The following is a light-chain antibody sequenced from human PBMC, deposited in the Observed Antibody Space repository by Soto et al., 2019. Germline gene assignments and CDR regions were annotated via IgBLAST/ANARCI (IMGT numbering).Light chain of an antibody. V-gene: IGLV2-14*03. J-gene: IGLJ2*01. CDR3: SSYASDINLLI. CDR2: DVS. CDR1: SSDIGGHNY. Sequence: QSALTQPASVSGSPGQSITISCTGSSSDIGGHNYVSWYQQHPGKAPKLMIYDVSHRPSGVSNRFSGSKSGNAASLTISGLQTEDEADYYCSSYASDINLLIFGGGTQLTVL.